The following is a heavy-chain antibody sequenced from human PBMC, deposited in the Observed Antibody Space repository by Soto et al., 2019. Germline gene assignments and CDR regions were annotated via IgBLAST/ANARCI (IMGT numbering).Heavy chain of an antibody. CDR1: GFTFNNYA. CDR2: ISGGGDTT. CDR3: AKGRCGSGSLTPRVDF. Sequence: EVQLLESGGGLVQPGGSLRLSCAASGFTFNNYAMTWVRQAPGKGLEWVSAISGGGDTTSYADSVKGRFTVSRDGSKNTLYLQRSSLRAEDTALYYCAKGRCGSGSLTPRVDFWGQGTLVTVSS. D-gene: IGHD3-10*01. J-gene: IGHJ4*02. V-gene: IGHV3-23*01.